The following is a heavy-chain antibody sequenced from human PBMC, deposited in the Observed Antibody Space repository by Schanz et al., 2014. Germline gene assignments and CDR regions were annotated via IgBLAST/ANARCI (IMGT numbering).Heavy chain of an antibody. CDR2: IQSDGSIT. CDR1: GFTFSSYW. CDR3: ARAKYYHVSGSYYGNFDS. D-gene: IGHD3-10*01. Sequence: EVQLVESGGGVVHPGGSLRLSCAASGFTFSSYWMHWVRQAPGKGLVWVSRIQSDGSITTYADSVKGRFAISRDNAKTTLYLQMNRLGAEDPAVYYCARAKYYHVSGSYYGNFDSWGQGTLVTVSS. J-gene: IGHJ4*02. V-gene: IGHV3-74*01.